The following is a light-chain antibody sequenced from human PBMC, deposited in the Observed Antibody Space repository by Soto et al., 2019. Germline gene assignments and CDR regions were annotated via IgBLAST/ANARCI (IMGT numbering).Light chain of an antibody. CDR3: QQYNNGPRAT. CDR2: RAS. J-gene: IGKJ4*01. V-gene: IGKV3-15*01. CDR1: QDINSN. Sequence: IVMTQSPATLSVSLGERATLSCRASQDINSNLAWYQQKPGQAPRLLMFRASIRAAGFPARFSASGSGTDFNITSRSLQSEDSSVYDCQQYNNGPRATFGGGTKVEIK.